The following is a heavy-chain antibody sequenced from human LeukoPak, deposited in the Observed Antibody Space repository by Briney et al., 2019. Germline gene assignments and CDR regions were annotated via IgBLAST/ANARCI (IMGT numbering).Heavy chain of an antibody. D-gene: IGHD3-9*01. V-gene: IGHV3-20*04. CDR2: INWNGDNT. J-gene: IGHJ4*02. Sequence: GGSLRLSCAASGFTFDDYGMSWVRQAPGKGLEWVSGINWNGDNTDYADSVKGRFTISRGNAKNSLYLQMNSLRAEDTALYYCARGFDGNFDYWGQGTLVTVSP. CDR1: GFTFDDYG. CDR3: ARGFDGNFDY.